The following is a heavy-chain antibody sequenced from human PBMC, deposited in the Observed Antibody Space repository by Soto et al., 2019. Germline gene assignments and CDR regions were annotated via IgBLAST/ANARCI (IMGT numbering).Heavy chain of an antibody. V-gene: IGHV1-69*13. J-gene: IGHJ3*02. CDR1: GGTFSSYA. CDR3: ARGYNWNDWVRHDAFDI. Sequence: ASVNFSSKASGGTFSSYAISWVRQAPAQGLEWMGGIIPIFGTANYAQKFQGRVTITADESTSTAYLELSSLRSEDTAVYYCARGYNWNDWVRHDAFDIWGQGTMVTVSS. D-gene: IGHD1-20*01. CDR2: IIPIFGTA.